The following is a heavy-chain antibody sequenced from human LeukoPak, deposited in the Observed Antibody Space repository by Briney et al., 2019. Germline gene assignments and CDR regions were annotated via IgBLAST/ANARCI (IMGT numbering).Heavy chain of an antibody. Sequence: KPSETLSLTCTVSGGSISSYYWSWIRQPPGKGLEWIGYIYYSGSTNYNPSLKSRVTISVDTSKNQFSLKLSSVTAADTAVYYCARGGYYYDSSGYPVPYYFDYWGQGTLVTVSS. V-gene: IGHV4-59*01. CDR2: IYYSGST. CDR3: ARGGYYYDSSGYPVPYYFDY. J-gene: IGHJ4*02. D-gene: IGHD3-22*01. CDR1: GGSISSYY.